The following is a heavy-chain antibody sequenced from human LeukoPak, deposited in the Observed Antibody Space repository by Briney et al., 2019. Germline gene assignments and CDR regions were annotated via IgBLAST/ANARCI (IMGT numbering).Heavy chain of an antibody. CDR3: ARLAYCGGDCYFSAECFQH. CDR2: IYPGDSDT. V-gene: IGHV5-51*01. CDR1: GYSFTSYW. Sequence: GESLKISCKGSGYSFTSYWIGWVRQMPGKGLEWMGIIYPGDSDTRYSPSFQGQVTISADKSISTAYLQWSSLKASDTAMYYCARLAYCGGDCYFSAECFQHWGQGTLVTVSS. D-gene: IGHD2-21*02. J-gene: IGHJ1*01.